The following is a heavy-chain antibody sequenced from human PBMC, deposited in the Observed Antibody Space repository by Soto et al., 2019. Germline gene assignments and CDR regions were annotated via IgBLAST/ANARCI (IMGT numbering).Heavy chain of an antibody. CDR2: MTPKSGYT. D-gene: IGHD1-20*01. V-gene: IGHV1-8*02. CDR3: TRNLYNTGDFDH. J-gene: IGHJ4*02. CDR1: GYTFTDYD. Sequence: ASVKVSCKASGYTFTDYDINWVRQATGQGLEWLGWMTPKSGYTGYAQKFQGRVTLTRDTSRGTAYMELSSLTFEDTAVYYCTRNLYNTGDFDHWGQGTLVTVSS.